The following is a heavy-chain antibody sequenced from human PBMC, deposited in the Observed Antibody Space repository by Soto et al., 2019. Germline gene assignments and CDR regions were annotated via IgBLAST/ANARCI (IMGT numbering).Heavy chain of an antibody. J-gene: IGHJ5*02. CDR2: IIPILGIA. CDR3: ARGDIAAAGDMGFDP. Sequence: ASVKVSCKASGGTFSSYTISWVRQAPGQGLEWMGRIIPILGIANYAQKFQGRVTITADKSTSTAYMELSSLRSEDTAVYYCARGDIAAAGDMGFDPWGQGTLVTVSS. CDR1: GGTFSSYT. D-gene: IGHD6-13*01. V-gene: IGHV1-69*02.